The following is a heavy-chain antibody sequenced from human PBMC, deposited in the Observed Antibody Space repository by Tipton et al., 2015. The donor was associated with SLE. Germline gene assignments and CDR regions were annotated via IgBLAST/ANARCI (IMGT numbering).Heavy chain of an antibody. CDR1: GGSFSGYY. J-gene: IGHJ4*02. CDR3: ARWVDSSGSFDY. Sequence: LRLSCAVYGGSFSGYYWSWIRQPPGKGLEWIGEINHSGSTNYNPSLKSRVTISVDTSKNQFSLKLSSVTAADTAVYYCARWVDSSGSFDYWGQGTLVTVSS. D-gene: IGHD3-22*01. CDR2: INHSGST. V-gene: IGHV4-34*01.